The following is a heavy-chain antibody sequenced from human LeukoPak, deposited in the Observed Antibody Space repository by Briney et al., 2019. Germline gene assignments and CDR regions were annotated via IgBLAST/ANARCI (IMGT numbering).Heavy chain of an antibody. J-gene: IGHJ4*02. CDR2: ISSSGSTI. V-gene: IGHV3-48*01. D-gene: IGHD5-18*01. CDR1: GFTFSSYS. CDR3: ARFAVYVDTTMATAYYFDY. Sequence: GGSLRLSCAASGFTFSSYSMNWVRQAPGKGLEWVSSISSSGSTIYYADSVKGRFTISRDNSKNTLYVQMNSLRAEDTAVYYCARFAVYVDTTMATAYYFDYWGQGTLVTVSS.